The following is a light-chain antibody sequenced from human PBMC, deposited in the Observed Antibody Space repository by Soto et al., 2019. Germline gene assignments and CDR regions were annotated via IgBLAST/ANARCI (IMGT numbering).Light chain of an antibody. V-gene: IGKV3-20*01. CDR1: QSVSSSS. Sequence: EIVLTQSPGTLSLSPGERATLSCRASQSVSSSSLAWYQQKRGQAPRLLIHGASSRATGIPERFSGSGSGTDFTLTISRLEPEDFAVYYCQQYGGSPRTFGQGTKVDNK. J-gene: IGKJ1*01. CDR3: QQYGGSPRT. CDR2: GAS.